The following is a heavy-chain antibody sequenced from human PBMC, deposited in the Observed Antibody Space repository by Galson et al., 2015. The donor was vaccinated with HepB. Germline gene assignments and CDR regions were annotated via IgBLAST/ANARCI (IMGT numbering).Heavy chain of an antibody. CDR1: GFVFSGST. CDR3: TTAVSGYSYGSDY. V-gene: IGHV3-73*01. Sequence: LRLSCAASGFVFSGSTMHGVRQASGKGLEWVGRVRNKAASYATAYAASVTGRFTISRDDSKNTAYLQMNSLKPEDTAVYYCTTAVSGYSYGSDYWGQGTLVTVSS. D-gene: IGHD5-18*01. J-gene: IGHJ4*02. CDR2: VRNKAASYAT.